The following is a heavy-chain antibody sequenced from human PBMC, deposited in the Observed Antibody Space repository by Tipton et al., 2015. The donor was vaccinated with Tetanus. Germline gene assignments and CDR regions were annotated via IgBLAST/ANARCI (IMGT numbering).Heavy chain of an antibody. CDR2: MTYDGKKE. J-gene: IGHJ6*02. D-gene: IGHD1-26*01. CDR3: TRGRRGIVLYYSGMAT. V-gene: IGHV3-30*04. Sequence: SLRLSCTASGFTFSNSAMHWVRRAPGKGLEWVAVMTYDGKKEHYADSVKGKFTITRDNSKNILYLQINSLSAEDTAVYYCTRGRRGIVLYYSGMATWGQGPVVTVS. CDR1: GFTFSNSA.